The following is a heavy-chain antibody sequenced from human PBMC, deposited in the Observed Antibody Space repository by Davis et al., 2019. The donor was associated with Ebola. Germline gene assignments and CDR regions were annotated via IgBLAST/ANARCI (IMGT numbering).Heavy chain of an antibody. Sequence: GGSLRLSCAASGFTFSSYAMNWVRQAPGKGLEWVSGVGSSGNTDYADSVKGRFAISRDNSKNTLYLQMNSLRADDTAVYYCARDSREWLGPLWEYYGMDVWGQRTTVTVSS. CDR2: VGSSGNT. CDR3: ARDSREWLGPLWEYYGMDV. D-gene: IGHD6-19*01. CDR1: GFTFSSYA. V-gene: IGHV3-23*01. J-gene: IGHJ6*02.